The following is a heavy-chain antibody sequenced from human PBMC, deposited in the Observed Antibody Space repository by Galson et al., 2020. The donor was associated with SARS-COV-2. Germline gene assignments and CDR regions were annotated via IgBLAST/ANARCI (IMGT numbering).Heavy chain of an antibody. CDR1: DGSISSTPDY. CDR3: AKQTTYYYMDV. V-gene: IGHV4-39*01. Sequence: SETLSLTCTSSDGSISSTPDYWGWIRQPPGKGLEWIGTIYYSGTTYYSPSLKSRLTISIDTSKNQFSLRLSSVTAADTAVYYCAKQTTYYYMDVWAKGTTVTVSS. CDR2: IYYSGTT. J-gene: IGHJ6*03.